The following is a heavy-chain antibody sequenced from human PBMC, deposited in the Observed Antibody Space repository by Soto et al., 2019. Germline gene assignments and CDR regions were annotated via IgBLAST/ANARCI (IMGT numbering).Heavy chain of an antibody. Sequence: GGSLRLSCAASGFTFSSYGMHWVRQAPGKGLEWVAVISYDGSNKYYADSVKGRFTISRDNSKNTLYLQMNSLRAEDTAVYYCAKDGRYCSGGSCYSRRAFDIWGQGTMVTVSS. V-gene: IGHV3-30*18. D-gene: IGHD2-15*01. CDR3: AKDGRYCSGGSCYSRRAFDI. J-gene: IGHJ3*02. CDR2: ISYDGSNK. CDR1: GFTFSSYG.